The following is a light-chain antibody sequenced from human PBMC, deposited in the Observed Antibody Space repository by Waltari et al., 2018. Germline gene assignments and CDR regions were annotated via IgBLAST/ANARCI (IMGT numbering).Light chain of an antibody. J-gene: IGLJ3*02. CDR2: EVT. V-gene: IGLV2-8*01. CDR3: SSYAGSNNWV. Sequence: QSALTQPPSASGSPGQSVTISCTGTSSDAGGHNYVSWYQQYPGKAPKLMIYEVTKRPAGVPDLFYGSRSGNTASLTVSGLQAEDEADYYCSSYAGSNNWVFGGGTKLTVL. CDR1: SSDAGGHNY.